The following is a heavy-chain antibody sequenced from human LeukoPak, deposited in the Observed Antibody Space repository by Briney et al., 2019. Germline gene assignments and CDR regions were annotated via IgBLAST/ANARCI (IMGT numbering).Heavy chain of an antibody. D-gene: IGHD2-8*02. V-gene: IGHV1-2*02. J-gene: IGHJ4*02. CDR2: INPNSGDT. Sequence: ASVKVSCKASGYTFTDSSMHWVRQAPGQGLEWMGWINPNSGDTHYAQNFQGRVTMTKDTSISTAYMELSRLRSDDTAVYFCARGSTRAYDYWGQGTLVTVSS. CDR3: ARGSTRAYDY. CDR1: GYTFTDSS.